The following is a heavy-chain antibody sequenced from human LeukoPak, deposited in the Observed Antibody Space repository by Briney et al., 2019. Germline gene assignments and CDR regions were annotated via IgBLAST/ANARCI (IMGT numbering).Heavy chain of an antibody. CDR1: GFTFTNYA. J-gene: IGHJ6*02. CDR3: AKGTVHSNYAMDV. Sequence: QSGGSLRLSCAASGFTFTNYAMTWVRRAPGKGLEWISVIGGSGDSIYYADSVKGRFTISRDNSKNTVYLQMNSLRAEDTAVYYCAKGTVHSNYAMDVWGQGTTVTVSS. D-gene: IGHD4-17*01. V-gene: IGHV3-23*01. CDR2: IGGSGDSI.